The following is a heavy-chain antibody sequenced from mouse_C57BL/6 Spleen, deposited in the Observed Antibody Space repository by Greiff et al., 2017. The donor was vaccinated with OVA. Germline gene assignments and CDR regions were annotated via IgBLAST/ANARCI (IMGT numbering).Heavy chain of an antibody. CDR3: ASGEPYGSSDLYAMDY. V-gene: IGHV1-9*01. J-gene: IGHJ4*01. CDR1: GYTFTGYW. CDR2: ILPGSGST. D-gene: IGHD1-1*01. Sequence: VKLVESGAELMKPGASVKLSCKATGYTFTGYWIEWVKQRPGHGLEWIGEILPGSGSTNYNEKFKGKATFTADTSSNTAYMQLSSLTTEDSAIYYCASGEPYGSSDLYAMDYWGQGTSVTVSS.